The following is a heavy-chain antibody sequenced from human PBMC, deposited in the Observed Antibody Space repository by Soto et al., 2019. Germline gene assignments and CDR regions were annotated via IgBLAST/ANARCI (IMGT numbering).Heavy chain of an antibody. CDR2: ISWNSGSI. CDR3: AKDSLLWQQLDE. V-gene: IGHV3-9*01. Sequence: EVQLVESGGGLVQPGRSLRLSCAASGFTFDDYAMHWVRQAPGKGLEWVSGISWNSGSIGYADSVKGRFTISRDNAKNSLYLQMNSLRAEDTALYYCAKDSLLWQQLDEWGQGTLVTVSS. D-gene: IGHD6-13*01. CDR1: GFTFDDYA. J-gene: IGHJ4*02.